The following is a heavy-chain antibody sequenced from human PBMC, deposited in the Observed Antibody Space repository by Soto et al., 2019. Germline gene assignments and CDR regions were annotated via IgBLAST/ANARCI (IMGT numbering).Heavy chain of an antibody. J-gene: IGHJ6*02. CDR2: IYYSGST. Sequence: QVQLQESGPGLVKPSETLSLTCTVSGGSISSYYWSWIRQPPGKGLEWIGYIYYSGSTNYNPSLKSRVTISVDTSKNQFSLKLSSVTAADTAVYYCARVIGFGESPTYYYYYGMDVWGQGTTVTVSS. CDR1: GGSISSYY. D-gene: IGHD3-10*01. V-gene: IGHV4-59*01. CDR3: ARVIGFGESPTYYYYYGMDV.